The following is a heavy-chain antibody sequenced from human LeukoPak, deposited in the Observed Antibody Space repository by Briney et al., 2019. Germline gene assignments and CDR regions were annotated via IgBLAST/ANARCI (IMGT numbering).Heavy chain of an antibody. D-gene: IGHD5-24*01. CDR2: IYNSGST. Sequence: SETLSLTCTVSGGSISSGSYHWSWIRQPPGKGLEWIGRIYNSGSTNYNPSLNSRVTISVDTSKNQYSLKLSSVTAADTAVYYCARAPVEMATIYYYYYMDVWGKGTTVTVSS. CDR1: GGSISSGSYH. J-gene: IGHJ6*03. V-gene: IGHV4-61*02. CDR3: ARAPVEMATIYYYYYMDV.